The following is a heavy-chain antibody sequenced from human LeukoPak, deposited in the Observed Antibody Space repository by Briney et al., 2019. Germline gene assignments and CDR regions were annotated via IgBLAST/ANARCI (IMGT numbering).Heavy chain of an antibody. V-gene: IGHV1-2*02. D-gene: IGHD3-9*01. Sequence: ASAKVSCKTSGYSFNDYYLHWVRQAPGQGLEWMGWINPNSGRTDYAPKFQGRVTLTTDTCITTAYMELSSLISGDTALYYCARDSSDVLTGYYHFWGQGTLVTVSS. CDR1: GYSFNDYY. J-gene: IGHJ4*02. CDR2: INPNSGRT. CDR3: ARDSSDVLTGYYHF.